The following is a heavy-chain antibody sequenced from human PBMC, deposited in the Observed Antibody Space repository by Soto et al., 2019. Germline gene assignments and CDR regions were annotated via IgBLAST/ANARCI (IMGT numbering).Heavy chain of an antibody. V-gene: IGHV4-38-2*02. D-gene: IGHD5-18*01. Sequence: PSETLSLTCAVSGYSISSGYYWGWIRQPPGKGLEWIGSIYHSGSTYYNSSLKSRVTISVDTSKNQFSLKLSSVTAADTAVYYCARDLGSGYSYGYGYYYYGMDVWGQGTTVTVSS. CDR1: GYSISSGYY. J-gene: IGHJ6*02. CDR3: ARDLGSGYSYGYGYYYYGMDV. CDR2: IYHSGST.